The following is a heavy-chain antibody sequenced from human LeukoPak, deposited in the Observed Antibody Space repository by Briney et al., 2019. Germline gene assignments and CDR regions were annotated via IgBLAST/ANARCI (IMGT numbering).Heavy chain of an antibody. CDR1: GFXFSSYG. D-gene: IGHD3-10*01. Sequence: GRSLRLSCAASGFXFSSYGIHWVRQAPGKGLQWVALIWYDGSNKYYADSVKGRFTISRDNSKKTLYLQMNSLRAEDTAVYYCARERGDILMPNWFDPWGQGTLVTVSS. CDR3: ARERGDILMPNWFDP. V-gene: IGHV3-33*01. CDR2: IWYDGSNK. J-gene: IGHJ5*02.